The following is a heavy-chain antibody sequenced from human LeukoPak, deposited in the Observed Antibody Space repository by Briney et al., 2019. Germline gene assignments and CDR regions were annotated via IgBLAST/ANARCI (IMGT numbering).Heavy chain of an antibody. D-gene: IGHD3-22*01. J-gene: IGHJ3*02. CDR2: IIPIFGTA. V-gene: IGHV1-69*01. CDR3: ASDHFTLTYYYDSSGYYYDAFDI. Sequence: SVKVSCKASGGTFSSYAISWVRQAPGQGLEWTGGIIPIFGTANYAQKFQGRVTITADESTSTAYMELSSLRSEDTAVYYCASDHFTLTYYYDSSGYYYDAFDIWGQGTMVTVSS. CDR1: GGTFSSYA.